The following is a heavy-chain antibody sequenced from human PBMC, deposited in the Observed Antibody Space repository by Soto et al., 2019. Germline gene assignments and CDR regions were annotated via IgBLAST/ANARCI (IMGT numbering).Heavy chain of an antibody. CDR2: ISYGGSNK. D-gene: IGHD2-15*01. J-gene: IGHJ4*02. CDR3: ARDGVAATLRRNFFDY. V-gene: IGHV3-30-3*01. CDR1: GFTFSSYA. Sequence: QVQLVESGGGVVQPGRSLRLSCAASGFTFSSYAMHWVRQAPGKGLEWVAVISYGGSNKYYADSVKGRFTISRDNSKNTLYLQMNSLRAEDTAVYYCARDGVAATLRRNFFDYWGQGTLVTVSS.